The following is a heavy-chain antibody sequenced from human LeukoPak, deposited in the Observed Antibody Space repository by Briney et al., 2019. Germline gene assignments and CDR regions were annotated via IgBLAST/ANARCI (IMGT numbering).Heavy chain of an antibody. J-gene: IGHJ4*02. CDR2: ISPSGGHI. Sequence: PGGSLRLSCAASGFTFSRLAMNWVRQASREGLEWVSSISPSGGHIYYADSVRGRFTVSRDNAKNSLYLQMDSLRDGDTAVYYCTTQAGVERGAAVATTIDYWGQGTLVTVSS. CDR3: TTQAGVERGAAVATTIDY. D-gene: IGHD5-12*01. CDR1: GFTFSRLA. V-gene: IGHV3-21*01.